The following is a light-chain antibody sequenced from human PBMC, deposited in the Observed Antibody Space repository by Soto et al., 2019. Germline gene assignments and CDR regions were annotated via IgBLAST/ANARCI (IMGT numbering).Light chain of an antibody. J-gene: IGLJ3*02. CDR3: QTWATGIRV. CDR1: SEHSYYA. Sequence: QPVLTQSPSASASLGASVKLTCTLSSEHSYYAIAWHQQQPEKGPRYLMRLNSDGSHTKGDGIPDRFSGSSSGAERYLTISSLQSEDEADYYCQTWATGIRVFGGGTKLTVL. CDR2: LNSDGSH. V-gene: IGLV4-69*01.